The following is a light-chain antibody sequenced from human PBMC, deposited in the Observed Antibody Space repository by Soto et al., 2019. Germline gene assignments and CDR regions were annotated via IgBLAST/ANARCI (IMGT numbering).Light chain of an antibody. CDR2: EVT. J-gene: IGLJ1*01. V-gene: IGLV2-14*01. CDR3: GSYTSTTYV. Sequence: LTQPASVSGSPGQSITISCTGTSSDLGNYNYVSWYQQHPGTAPKLILYEVTNRPSGVSDRFSGSKSGNTASLSISGLQTEDEADYYCGSYTSTTYVFGTGTKGTVL. CDR1: SSDLGNYNY.